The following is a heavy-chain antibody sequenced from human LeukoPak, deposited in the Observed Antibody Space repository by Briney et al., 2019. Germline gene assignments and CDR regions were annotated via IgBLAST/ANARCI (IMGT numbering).Heavy chain of an antibody. CDR3: ARDRQWLGTNAEYFQR. CDR2: INTNTGNP. Sequence: AASVKVSCKASGYTFTSYAMNWVRQAPGQGLEWMGWINTNTGNPTYAQGFTGRFVFSLDTSVSTAYLQISSLKAEDTAVYYCARDRQWLGTNAEYFQRWGQGTLVTVSS. D-gene: IGHD6-19*01. J-gene: IGHJ1*01. CDR1: GYTFTSYA. V-gene: IGHV7-4-1*02.